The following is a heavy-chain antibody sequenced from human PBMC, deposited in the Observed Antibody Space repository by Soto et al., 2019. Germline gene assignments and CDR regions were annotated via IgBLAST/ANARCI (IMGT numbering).Heavy chain of an antibody. CDR2: IATTGDT. Sequence: EVQLVESGGALVQPGGSLRLSCAASGFTFSSYDFHWVRQATGKGLEWVSGIATTGDTYYAGSVKGRFIMSRENAKNSLYLQMNSLRAGDTAVYYCKRGADGFDYWGQGTLVTVSS. CDR3: KRGADGFDY. D-gene: IGHD3-16*01. V-gene: IGHV3-13*01. CDR1: GFTFSSYD. J-gene: IGHJ4*02.